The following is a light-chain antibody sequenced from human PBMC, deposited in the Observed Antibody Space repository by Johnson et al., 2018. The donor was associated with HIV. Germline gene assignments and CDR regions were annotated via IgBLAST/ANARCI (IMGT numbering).Light chain of an antibody. J-gene: IGLJ1*01. Sequence: QSMLTQPPSMSAAPGQKVTISCSGSSSNIGKNYVSWYQHLPGTAPKLLIYEDNKRPSGLPDRFSGSTSATSATLAITGLQTGDEADYYCGTWDNSLSTGAVFGTATKVTVL. CDR1: SSNIGKNY. CDR3: GTWDNSLSTGAV. CDR2: EDN. V-gene: IGLV1-51*02.